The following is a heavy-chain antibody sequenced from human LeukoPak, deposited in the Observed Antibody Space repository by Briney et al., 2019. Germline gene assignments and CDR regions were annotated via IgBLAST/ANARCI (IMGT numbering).Heavy chain of an antibody. V-gene: IGHV3-23*01. Sequence: GGSLRLSCAASGFTFSSYAMSWVRQAPGKGLKWVSAISGSGGSTYYADSVKGRFTISRDNSKNTLYLQMNSLRAEDTAVYYCAKVGKKTGSSGYYDAFDIWGQGTMVTVSS. J-gene: IGHJ3*02. CDR3: AKVGKKTGSSGYYDAFDI. D-gene: IGHD3-22*01. CDR2: ISGSGGST. CDR1: GFTFSSYA.